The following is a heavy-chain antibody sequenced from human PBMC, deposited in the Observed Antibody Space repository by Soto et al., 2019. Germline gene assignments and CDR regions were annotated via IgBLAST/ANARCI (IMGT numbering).Heavy chain of an antibody. Sequence: EVQLLESGGGLIQPGGSLRLSCATFGFSFSNYAMSWVRQAPGKGLEWVSGFGVDYVTYYAAAVRGRFTISRDNSKNTLYLQMNSLRAEDTALYYCAKAKGSFDHTGPDQWGQGTLVTVSS. CDR2: FGVDYVT. D-gene: IGHD2-8*02. CDR3: AKAKGSFDHTGPDQ. V-gene: IGHV3-23*01. J-gene: IGHJ4*02. CDR1: GFSFSNYA.